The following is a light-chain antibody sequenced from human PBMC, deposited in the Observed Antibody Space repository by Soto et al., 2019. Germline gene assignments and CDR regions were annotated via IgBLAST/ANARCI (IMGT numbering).Light chain of an antibody. J-gene: IGKJ1*01. Sequence: IHLTQSPSSLSASVGARVTVTCRASQGIGSSLAWYQQKPGKAPKLLIYAASTLQSGVPSRFSGSGSGTDFTLTISSLQPEDFATYSCQQSYNSPQTFGQGTKVDIK. CDR1: QGIGSS. V-gene: IGKV1-39*01. CDR3: QQSYNSPQT. CDR2: AAS.